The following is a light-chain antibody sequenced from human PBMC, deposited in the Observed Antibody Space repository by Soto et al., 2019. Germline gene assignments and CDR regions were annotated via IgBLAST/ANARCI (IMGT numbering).Light chain of an antibody. Sequence: EIVMTQSPATLSVSPGERATLSCRASQSVSSNLAWYQQKPGQAPRLLIYGASTRATGIPARFSGSWSGTEFTLTISSLQSEDFAVYYCQQYYNWSPGTFGPGTKVDIK. V-gene: IGKV3-15*01. CDR1: QSVSSN. CDR2: GAS. J-gene: IGKJ3*01. CDR3: QQYYNWSPGT.